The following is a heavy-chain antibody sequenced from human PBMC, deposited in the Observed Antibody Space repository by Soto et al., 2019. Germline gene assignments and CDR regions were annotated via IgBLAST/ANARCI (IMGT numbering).Heavy chain of an antibody. J-gene: IGHJ4*02. CDR2: IKQDGSEK. CDR1: GFTFSSYW. V-gene: IGHV3-7*04. Sequence: GGSLRLSCAASGFTFSSYWMSWVRQAPGKGLEWVANIKQDGSEKYYVDSVKGRFTISRDNAKNSLYLQMNSLRAEDTAVYYCARGSGGYDYGDYFDYWGQGTLVTVSS. D-gene: IGHD4-17*01. CDR3: ARGSGGYDYGDYFDY.